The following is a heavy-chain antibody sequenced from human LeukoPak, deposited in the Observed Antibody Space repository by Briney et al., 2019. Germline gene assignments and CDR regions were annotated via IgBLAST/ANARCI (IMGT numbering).Heavy chain of an antibody. J-gene: IGHJ5*02. CDR1: GGSISKSNHY. CDR2: IYYGGST. Sequence: PSETLSLTCSVSGGSISKSNHYWGWIRQPPGKGLEWIGSIYYGGSTYYNPSLKSRVTISVDTSKNQFSLRLRSVTAADTAVYYCARQDHSIIWYDWFDPWGQGTLVTVSS. D-gene: IGHD6-13*01. CDR3: ARQDHSIIWYDWFDP. V-gene: IGHV4-39*01.